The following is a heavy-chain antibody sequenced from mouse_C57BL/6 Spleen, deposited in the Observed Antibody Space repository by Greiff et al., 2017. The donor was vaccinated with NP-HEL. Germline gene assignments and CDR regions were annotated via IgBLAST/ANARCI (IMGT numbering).Heavy chain of an antibody. Sequence: QVQLQQPGAELVKPGASVKLSCKASGYTFTSYWMQWVKQRPGPGLEWIGEIDPSDSYTNYNQKFKGKATLTVDTSSSTAYMQLSSLTSEDSAVYYCARSGTHYFDYWGQGTTLTVSS. J-gene: IGHJ2*01. CDR3: ARSGTHYFDY. V-gene: IGHV1-50*01. CDR2: IDPSDSYT. D-gene: IGHD3-3*01. CDR1: GYTFTSYW.